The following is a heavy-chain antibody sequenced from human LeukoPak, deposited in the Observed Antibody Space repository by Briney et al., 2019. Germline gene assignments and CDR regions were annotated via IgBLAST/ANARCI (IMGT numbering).Heavy chain of an antibody. V-gene: IGHV1-3*01. J-gene: IGHJ4*02. CDR1: GYTFTSYA. D-gene: IGHD6-19*01. CDR2: INAGNGNT. CDR3: AGVVGSREQLLVDYYFDY. Sequence: GASVKVSCKASGYTFTSYAMHWVRQAPGQRLEWMGWINAGNGNTKYSQKFQGRVTITRDTSASTAYMELSSLRSEDTAVYYCAGVVGSREQLLVDYYFDYWGQGTLVTVSS.